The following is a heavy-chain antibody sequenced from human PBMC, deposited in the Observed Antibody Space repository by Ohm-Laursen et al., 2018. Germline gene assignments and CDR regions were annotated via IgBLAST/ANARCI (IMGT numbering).Heavy chain of an antibody. CDR3: AREGTYRFDY. CDR2: ISSYSGQT. Sequence: ASVKVSCKASGYTFDSFGIPWVRQAPGQGLEWMGWISSYSGQTKYALKLQGRVTMTTDTSTSTAYMDVRGLRSDVSAVYYCAREGTYRFDYWGQGNLVTVSS. V-gene: IGHV1-18*01. D-gene: IGHD3-16*02. J-gene: IGHJ4*02. CDR1: GYTFDSFG.